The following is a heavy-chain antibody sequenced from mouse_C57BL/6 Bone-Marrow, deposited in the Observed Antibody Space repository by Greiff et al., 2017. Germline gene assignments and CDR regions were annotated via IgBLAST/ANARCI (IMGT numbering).Heavy chain of an antibody. V-gene: IGHV3-1*01. D-gene: IGHD1-1*01. CDR3: ARDLGYYYGSSWYFDV. J-gene: IGHJ1*03. Sequence: EVKLEESGPGMVKPSQSLSLTCTVTGYSITSGYDWHWIRHFPGNKLEWMGYISYSGSTNYNPSLKSRISITHDTSKNHFFLKLNSVTTEDTATYYCARDLGYYYGSSWYFDVWGTGTTVTVSS. CDR2: ISYSGST. CDR1: GYSITSGYD.